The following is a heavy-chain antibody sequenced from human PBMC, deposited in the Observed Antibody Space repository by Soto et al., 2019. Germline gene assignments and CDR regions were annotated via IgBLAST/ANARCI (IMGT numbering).Heavy chain of an antibody. D-gene: IGHD3-3*02. CDR1: GGSIGSFY. V-gene: IGHV4-59*01. Sequence: SETLSLTCTVSGGSIGSFYLSWSRQSPGGTLEWIVYIYASRATTYNPSLESRITMSVDIPNNEFSLDLTSVTAADTAVYYCARYHSFDGSIYHYYFDFWGQGTLVTVSS. CDR3: ARYHSFDGSIYHYYFDF. CDR2: IYASRAT. J-gene: IGHJ4*02.